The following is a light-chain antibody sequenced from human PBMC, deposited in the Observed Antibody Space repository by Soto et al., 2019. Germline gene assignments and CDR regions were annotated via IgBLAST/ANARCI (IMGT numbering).Light chain of an antibody. V-gene: IGKV3-20*01. J-gene: IGKJ2*01. CDR3: HQYGSSPDT. CDR1: QSVNNNY. CDR2: GAS. Sequence: EIVLTQSPGTLPLSPGEGATLSCRASQSVNNNYLAWYQQKPGQAHRLLISGASSRATGIPDRFSGSGSGTDFTLTISRLEPEDFALYYCHQYGSSPDTFGQGTKLEIK.